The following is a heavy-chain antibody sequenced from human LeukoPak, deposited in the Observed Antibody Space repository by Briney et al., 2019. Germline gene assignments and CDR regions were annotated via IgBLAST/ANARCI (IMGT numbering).Heavy chain of an antibody. CDR2: IHSGGNT. CDR1: GVTVSSNS. D-gene: IGHD2-8*02. Sequence: PGGSLRLSCAVSGVTVSSNSMSWVRQTPGKGLEWVSVIHSGGNTYYTESVKGRFTISRDNSKNTLYLQMNSLRAEDTAVYYCARTIVLGPSTIRELDYWGQGTLVTVSS. CDR3: ARTIVLGPSTIRELDY. V-gene: IGHV3-66*02. J-gene: IGHJ4*02.